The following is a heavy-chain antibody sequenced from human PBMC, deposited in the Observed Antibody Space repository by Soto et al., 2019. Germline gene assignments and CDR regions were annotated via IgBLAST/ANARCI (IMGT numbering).Heavy chain of an antibody. CDR2: INPSGGST. D-gene: IGHD6-13*01. Sequence: ASVKVSCKASGYTFTSYYMHWVRQAPGQGLEWMGIINPSGGSTSYAQKFQGRVTMTRDTSTSTVYMELSSLRSEDTAVYYCLGLGSSWDDAFDIWVQGTMVTVSS. CDR3: LGLGSSWDDAFDI. CDR1: GYTFTSYY. V-gene: IGHV1-46*01. J-gene: IGHJ3*02.